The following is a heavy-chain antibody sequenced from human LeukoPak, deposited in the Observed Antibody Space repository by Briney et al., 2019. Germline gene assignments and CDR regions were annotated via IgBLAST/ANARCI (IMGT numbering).Heavy chain of an antibody. Sequence: SETLCLTCTVSGGSVSSSSYYWTWIRQPPGKGLEWIGYISYSGSTSYSPSLKSRVTISVDTSTKQFSLNLSSVTAADTAVYYCAREGYTSGSDAFDIWGQGTMVTVSS. CDR1: GGSVSSSSYY. D-gene: IGHD6-19*01. CDR3: AREGYTSGSDAFDI. J-gene: IGHJ3*02. V-gene: IGHV4-61*01. CDR2: ISYSGST.